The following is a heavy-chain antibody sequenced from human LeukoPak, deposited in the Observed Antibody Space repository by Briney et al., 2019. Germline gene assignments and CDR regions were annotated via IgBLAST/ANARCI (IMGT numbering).Heavy chain of an antibody. J-gene: IGHJ4*02. D-gene: IGHD5-18*01. CDR1: GFSFSSYG. V-gene: IGHV3-30*18. CDR2: ISNDGSKK. CDR3: AKDRYSYAFEYSDS. Sequence: GGSLRLSCAASGFSFSSYGMHWVRQAPGKGLDWVAVISNDGSKKYYADSVKGRFTISRDNSENTLSLQVSSLRTEDTAVYYCAKDRYSYAFEYSDSWGQGTLVTVSS.